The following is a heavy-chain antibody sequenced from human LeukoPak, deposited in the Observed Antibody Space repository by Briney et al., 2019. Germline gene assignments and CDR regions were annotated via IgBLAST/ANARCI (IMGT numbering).Heavy chain of an antibody. V-gene: IGHV3-7*01. Sequence: GESLRLSCAASGFTFSGHWMTWVRQAPGKGLQWVASIRQDGSVKYYVDSVQGRFIISRDNAMNSLYLQMNSLRAEDTAVYYCARWSHDSFGYYWISSWGQGTLVTVS. CDR1: GFTFSGHW. J-gene: IGHJ5*02. CDR2: IRQDGSVK. D-gene: IGHD3-22*01. CDR3: ARWSHDSFGYYWISS.